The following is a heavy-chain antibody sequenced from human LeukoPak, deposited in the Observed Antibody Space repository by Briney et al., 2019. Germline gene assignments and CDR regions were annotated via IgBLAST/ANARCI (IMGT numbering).Heavy chain of an antibody. CDR3: AERADGCRGVSWDYYMDV. D-gene: IGHD2-15*01. V-gene: IGHV3-23*01. CDR1: GFTFSNYA. Sequence: GGSLRLSCAASGFTFSNYAMNWVRQAPGKGLERVSTISGVGDSTNYAESVKGRFTMYRDNSKNRVYLQKKSLSEEDTAIYYGAERADGCRGVSWDYYMDVWGKGTTVTVSS. CDR2: ISGVGDST. J-gene: IGHJ6*03.